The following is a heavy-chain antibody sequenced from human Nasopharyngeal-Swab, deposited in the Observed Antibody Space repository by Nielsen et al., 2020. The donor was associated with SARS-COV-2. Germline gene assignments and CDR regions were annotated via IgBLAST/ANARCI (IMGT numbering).Heavy chain of an antibody. V-gene: IGHV3-48*02. CDR1: GFTFSSYS. CDR2: ISSSSSTI. D-gene: IGHD1-26*01. CDR3: ARDGVGATIYYYYGMDV. J-gene: IGHJ6*02. Sequence: GESLKISCAASGFTFSSYSMNWVRQAPGKGLEWVSSISSSSSTIYYADSVKGRFTISRDNAKNSLYLQMNSLRDEDTAVYYCARDGVGATIYYYYGMDVWGQGTTVTVSS.